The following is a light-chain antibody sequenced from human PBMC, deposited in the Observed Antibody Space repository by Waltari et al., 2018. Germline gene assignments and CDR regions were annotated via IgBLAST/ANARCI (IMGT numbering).Light chain of an antibody. CDR1: QRVSINY. CDR2: ATA. J-gene: IGKJ4*01. CDR3: QQYDDSWLT. V-gene: IGKV3-20*01. Sequence: IVLTQSPGTLSLSPGERANLSCRASQRVSINYLAWDQHKPGQPPSLLIYATANRASSSPHRFSVSGSGTDFTLSSSRLDPGDFAVYYCQQYDDSWLTFGGGTKVEIK.